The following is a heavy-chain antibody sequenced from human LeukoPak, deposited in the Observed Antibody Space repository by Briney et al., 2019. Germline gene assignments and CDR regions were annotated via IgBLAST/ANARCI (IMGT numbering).Heavy chain of an antibody. D-gene: IGHD1-1*01. CDR3: ARGTPTPGVDY. J-gene: IGHJ4*02. V-gene: IGHV7-4-1*02. CDR2: IDTDTGNP. Sequence: GASVTVSCKASGYTFRRYFMNWVRQAPGQGLEWMGNIDTDTGNPKYAPGFTGHFVFSLDTSVSTAYLQINSLRAEDTAVYYCARGTPTPGVDYWGQGTQVTVSS. CDR1: GYTFRRYF.